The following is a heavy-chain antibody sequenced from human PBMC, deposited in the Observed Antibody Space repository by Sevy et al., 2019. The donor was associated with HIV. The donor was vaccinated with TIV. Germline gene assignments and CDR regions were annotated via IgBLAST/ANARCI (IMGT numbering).Heavy chain of an antibody. CDR3: ARDGLTYGGMDV. CDR2: TCYRSKWYN. D-gene: IGHD1-20*01. J-gene: IGHJ6*02. CDR1: GDSVSSNSAA. Sequence: SQTLSLTCAISGDSVSSNSAAWNWIRQSPSRGLEWLGRTCYRSKWYNDYAVSVKSRITINPDTSKNQVSLQLNSVTPEDTAIYYCARDGLTYGGMDVWGQGTTVTVSS. V-gene: IGHV6-1*01.